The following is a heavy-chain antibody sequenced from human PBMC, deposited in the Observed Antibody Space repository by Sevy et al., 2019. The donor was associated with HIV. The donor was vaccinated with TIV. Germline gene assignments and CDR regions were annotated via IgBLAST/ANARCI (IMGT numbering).Heavy chain of an antibody. CDR3: TLEGLYCSGGTCYSEGFDS. Sequence: GGSLRLSCAAFGFTVSDAWMSWVRQAPGKGLQWVGRIKSKTDGGTTDYVTPVKGRFIISRDDSKNTLYLQINSLKTEDTAVYYCTLEGLYCSGGTCYSEGFDSWGQGILVTVSS. CDR2: IKSKTDGGTT. V-gene: IGHV3-15*01. CDR1: GFTVSDAW. J-gene: IGHJ4*02. D-gene: IGHD2-15*01.